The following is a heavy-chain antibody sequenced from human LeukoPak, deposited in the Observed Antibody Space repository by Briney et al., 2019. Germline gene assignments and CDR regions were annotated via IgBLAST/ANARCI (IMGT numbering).Heavy chain of an antibody. D-gene: IGHD6-13*01. CDR1: GGSFSGYY. V-gene: IGHV4-34*01. Sequence: PSETLSLTCAVYGGSFSGYYWSWIRQPPGKGLEWIGEINHSGSTNYNPSLKSRVTISVDTSKNQFSLKLSSVTAADTAVYYCARVPARIAAAGYWGQGTLVTVSS. CDR2: INHSGST. CDR3: ARVPARIAAAGY. J-gene: IGHJ4*02.